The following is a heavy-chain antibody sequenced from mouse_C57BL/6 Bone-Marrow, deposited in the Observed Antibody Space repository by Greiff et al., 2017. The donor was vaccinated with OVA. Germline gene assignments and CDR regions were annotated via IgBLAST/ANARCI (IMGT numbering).Heavy chain of an antibody. CDR2: IWGGGST. Sequence: VKVVESGPGLVAPSQSLSITCTVSGFSLTSYGVDWVRQPPGKGLEWLGVIWGGGSTNYNSALMSRLSISKDNSKSQVFLKRNSLQTDDTAMYDSAKRYYDSSYGYFDVWGTGTTVTVSS. CDR3: AKRYYDSSYGYFDV. V-gene: IGHV2-9*01. CDR1: GFSLTSYG. D-gene: IGHD1-1*01. J-gene: IGHJ1*03.